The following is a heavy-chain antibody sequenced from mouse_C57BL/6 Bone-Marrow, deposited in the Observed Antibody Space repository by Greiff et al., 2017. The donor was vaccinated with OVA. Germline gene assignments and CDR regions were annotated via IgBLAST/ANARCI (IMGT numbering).Heavy chain of an antibody. CDR3: ARGGLYDYRIFAY. D-gene: IGHD2-4*01. CDR2: IRSDGST. Sequence: QVQLKESGPGLVAPSQSLSITCTISGFSLTNYHIHWVRQPPGKGLEWLAVIRSDGSTTYNSALKSRLSISKDNSKSQVFLKMNSLQTDDTAMYYCARGGLYDYRIFAYWGQGTLVTVSA. V-gene: IGHV2-6-1*01. J-gene: IGHJ3*01. CDR1: GFSLTNYH.